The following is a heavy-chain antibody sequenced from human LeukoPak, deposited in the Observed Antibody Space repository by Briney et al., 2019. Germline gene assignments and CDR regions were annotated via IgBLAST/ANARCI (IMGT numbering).Heavy chain of an antibody. J-gene: IGHJ5*02. V-gene: IGHV4-59*01. CDR2: IYYSGST. D-gene: IGHD2-21*01. CDR3: ATKPVVPASQGHYFDR. CDR1: GGSISSYY. Sequence: PSETLSLTCTVSGGSISSYYWSWIRQPPGKGLEWIGYIYYSGSTNYNPSLKSRVTISVDTSKNQFSLKLSFMTAADTAVYYCATKPVVPASQGHYFDRWGQGTLVTVSS.